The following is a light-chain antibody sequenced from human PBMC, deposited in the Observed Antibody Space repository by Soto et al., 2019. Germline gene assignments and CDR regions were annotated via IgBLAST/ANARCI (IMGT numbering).Light chain of an antibody. Sequence: EIVLTQSPGTLSLSPGERATLSCRASQSVSSSYLAWYQQKPGQAPRLLIYGASSRATGIPDRFSGSGSGTDFTLTISRLEPEDFAVYYCQQHGSSLPLTFGQGTRLEIK. J-gene: IGKJ5*01. CDR1: QSVSSSY. CDR3: QQHGSSLPLT. CDR2: GAS. V-gene: IGKV3-20*01.